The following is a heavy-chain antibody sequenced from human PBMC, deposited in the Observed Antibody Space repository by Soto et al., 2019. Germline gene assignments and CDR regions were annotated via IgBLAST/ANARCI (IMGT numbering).Heavy chain of an antibody. V-gene: IGHV3-48*03. CDR1: GFTFSRFE. CDR2: ISSSGSTA. CDR3: TRAAWFPYLSFY. D-gene: IGHD3-10*01. Sequence: GGSLRLSCAASGFTFSRFELHWVRKAPGKGLEWISYISSSGSTAYYASSVEGRFTISRDNANNSVYLQMDSLRAEDTALYYCTRAAWFPYLSFYWGQGALVTVSS. J-gene: IGHJ4*02.